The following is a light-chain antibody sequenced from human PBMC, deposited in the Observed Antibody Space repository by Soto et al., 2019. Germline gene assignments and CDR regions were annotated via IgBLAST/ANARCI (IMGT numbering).Light chain of an antibody. CDR1: SSDVGGYNY. J-gene: IGLJ2*01. Sequence: QSVLTQPASVSGSPGQSITISCTGTSSDVGGYNYVSWYQQHPGKAPKLMIYEVSNWPSGFSNRFSGSKSGNTASLTISGLQAEDGADYYCSSYTSSSTLVFGGGTKLTVL. V-gene: IGLV2-14*01. CDR3: SSYTSSSTLV. CDR2: EVS.